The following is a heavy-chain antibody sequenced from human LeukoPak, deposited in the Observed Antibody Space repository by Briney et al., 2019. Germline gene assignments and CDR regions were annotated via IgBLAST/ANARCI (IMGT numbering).Heavy chain of an antibody. CDR2: IYTSGST. J-gene: IGHJ4*02. Sequence: PSETLSLTCTVSGGSISSYYWSWIRQLAGKGLEWIGRIYTSGSTNYNPSLKSRVTMSVDTSKNQFSLKLSSVAAADTAVYYCARGRRDPGAPPQDWGQGTLVTVSS. CDR3: ARGRRDPGAPPQD. D-gene: IGHD1-26*01. V-gene: IGHV4-4*07. CDR1: GGSISSYY.